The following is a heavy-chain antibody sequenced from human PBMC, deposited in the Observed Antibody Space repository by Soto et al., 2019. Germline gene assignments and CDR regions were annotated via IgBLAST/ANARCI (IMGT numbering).Heavy chain of an antibody. CDR1: GGTFSSYA. V-gene: IGHV1-69*06. CDR2: IIPIFGTA. Sequence: GASVKVSCKASGGTFSSYAISWVRQAPGQGLEWMGGIIPIFGTANYAQKFQGRVTITADKSTSTAYMELSSLRSEDTAVYYCAREALPPFLEWLSPRGWFDPWGQGTLVTVSS. J-gene: IGHJ5*02. CDR3: AREALPPFLEWLSPRGWFDP. D-gene: IGHD3-3*02.